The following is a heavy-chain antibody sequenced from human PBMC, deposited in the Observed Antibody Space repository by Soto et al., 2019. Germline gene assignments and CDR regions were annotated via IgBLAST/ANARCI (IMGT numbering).Heavy chain of an antibody. CDR3: ARAPPAGYDSSRYYFDY. CDR2: IIPIFGTA. Sequence: QVQLVQSGAEVKKPGSSVKVSCKASGGTFSSYAISWVRQAPGQGLEWMGGIIPIFGTANYAQKFQGRVTITADESTSTAYMELSSLRSEDTAVYYCARAPPAGYDSSRYYFDYWGQGTLVTVSS. V-gene: IGHV1-69*01. J-gene: IGHJ4*02. CDR1: GGTFSSYA. D-gene: IGHD3-22*01.